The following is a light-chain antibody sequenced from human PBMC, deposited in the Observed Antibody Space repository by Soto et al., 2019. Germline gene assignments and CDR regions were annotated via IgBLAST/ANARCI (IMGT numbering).Light chain of an antibody. Sequence: EMVMTQSPVTLSVSPGESATLSCRASQSVISNLAWYQQKPGQAPRLLIYGASTRATGIPDRFSGSGSGTEFTLTISSLQSGDFAVYYCQQRSNWPLTWTFGQGTKVEIK. CDR2: GAS. CDR1: QSVISN. J-gene: IGKJ1*01. CDR3: QQRSNWPLTWT. V-gene: IGKV3-15*01.